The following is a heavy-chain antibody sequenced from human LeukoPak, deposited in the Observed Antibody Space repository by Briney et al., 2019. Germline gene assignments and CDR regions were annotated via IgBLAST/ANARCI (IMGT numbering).Heavy chain of an antibody. CDR2: ISYVGSNK. D-gene: IGHD2-8*01. CDR1: GFTFSSYG. CDR3: AKDSLSYTYYYGMDV. J-gene: IGHJ6*02. Sequence: GGSLRLSCAASGFTFSSYGMHWVRQAPGKGLEWVAVISYVGSNKYYADSVKGRFTISRDNSKNTLYLQVNSLRAEDTAVYYCAKDSLSYTYYYGMDVWGQGTTVTVSS. V-gene: IGHV3-30*18.